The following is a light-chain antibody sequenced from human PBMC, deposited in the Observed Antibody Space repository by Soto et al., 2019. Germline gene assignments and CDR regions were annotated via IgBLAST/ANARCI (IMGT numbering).Light chain of an antibody. V-gene: IGKV3-15*01. J-gene: IGKJ5*01. CDR2: GAS. Sequence: EIVLTQSPGTLSLSPGERATLSCRASQSVGSSSLAWYQQKPGRAPRLLMYGASNRATGVPARFSGSGSETDFTLTISGLRSEDSAVYFCQQYNNWPFSFGQGTRLEIK. CDR1: QSVGSSS. CDR3: QQYNNWPFS.